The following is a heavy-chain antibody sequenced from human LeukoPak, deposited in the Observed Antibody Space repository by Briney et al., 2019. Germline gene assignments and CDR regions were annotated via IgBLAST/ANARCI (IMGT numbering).Heavy chain of an antibody. J-gene: IGHJ3*01. CDR3: ARDHYFAFDV. V-gene: IGHV3-7*01. D-gene: IGHD1-26*01. Sequence: LRLSCAAPGFTFSTYWMSWVRQAPGKGLEWVANIKGDGSEKYYVDSVKGRLTISRDNAKNSLYLQMNSLRAEDTAVYYCARDHYFAFDVWGQGTMVTVSS. CDR1: GFTFSTYW. CDR2: IKGDGSEK.